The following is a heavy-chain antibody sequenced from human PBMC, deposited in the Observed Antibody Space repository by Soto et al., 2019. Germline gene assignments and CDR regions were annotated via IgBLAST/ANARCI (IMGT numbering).Heavy chain of an antibody. CDR3: VRENYYYGMDV. V-gene: IGHV3-66*01. J-gene: IGHJ6*02. Sequence: GGSLRLSCAASGFTVSTDWRYWVRQAPGKGLEWVSVIKSGGNTNYADSVEGRFTISRDNSKNTVYLQMNSLRGEDTAVYYCVRENYYYGMDVWGQGTRVTVSS. CDR1: GFTVSTDW. CDR2: IKSGGNT.